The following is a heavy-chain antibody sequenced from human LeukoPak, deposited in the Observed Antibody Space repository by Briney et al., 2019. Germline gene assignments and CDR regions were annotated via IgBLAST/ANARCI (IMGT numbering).Heavy chain of an antibody. CDR2: IYSGGST. CDR1: EFSVGSNY. D-gene: IGHD6-19*01. CDR3: ARAGTAVRLGMGFDS. V-gene: IGHV3-66*01. Sequence: GGSLRLSCAASEFSVGSNYMSWVRQAPGKGLEWVSLIYSGGSTNYADSVKGRFTISRDNAKNSLYLQMNSLRVEDTAIYYCARAGTAVRLGMGFDSWGQGTLVTVSS. J-gene: IGHJ4*02.